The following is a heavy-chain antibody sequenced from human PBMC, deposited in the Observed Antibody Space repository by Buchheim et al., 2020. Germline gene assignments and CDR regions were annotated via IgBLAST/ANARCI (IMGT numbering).Heavy chain of an antibody. CDR1: GFTFSSYA. CDR3: AREDSSGWYSLFDY. V-gene: IGHV3-64*01. D-gene: IGHD6-19*01. CDR2: ISSNGGST. Sequence: EVQLVESGGGLVQPGGSLRLSCAASGFTFSSYAMHWVRQAPGKGLEYVSAISSNGGSTYYANSVKGRFTISRDNSKNTLYLQMGSLRAEDMAVYYCAREDSSGWYSLFDYWSQGTL. J-gene: IGHJ4*02.